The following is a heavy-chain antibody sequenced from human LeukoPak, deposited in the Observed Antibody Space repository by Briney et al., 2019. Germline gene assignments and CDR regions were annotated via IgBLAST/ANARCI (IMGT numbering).Heavy chain of an antibody. V-gene: IGHV3-23*01. CDR2: ISGNGGNT. D-gene: IGHD2-8*02. J-gene: IGHJ4*02. Sequence: GGSLTLSCAASGFTFSSYAMSWVRQAPGKGLEWVSAISGNGGNTYYADSVKGRFTISRDNYKNTLYLQMNSMRAEDTAVYCCAKDSGYSWAGGTGTPFDYWGQGTLVTVSS. CDR1: GFTFSSYA. CDR3: AKDSGYSWAGGTGTPFDY.